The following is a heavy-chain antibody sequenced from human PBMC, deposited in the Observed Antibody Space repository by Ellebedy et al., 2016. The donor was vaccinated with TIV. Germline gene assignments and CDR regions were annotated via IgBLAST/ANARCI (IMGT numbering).Heavy chain of an antibody. CDR3: ARDLDRSMVRGLGY. V-gene: IGHV1-69*13. J-gene: IGHJ4*02. CDR2: IIPIFGTA. Sequence: AASVKVSCKASGGTFSSYAISWVRQAPGQGLEWMGGIIPIFGTANYAQKFQGRVTITAGESTSTAYMELSRLRSDDTAVYYCARDLDRSMVRGLGYWGQGTLVTVSS. CDR1: GGTFSSYA. D-gene: IGHD3-10*01.